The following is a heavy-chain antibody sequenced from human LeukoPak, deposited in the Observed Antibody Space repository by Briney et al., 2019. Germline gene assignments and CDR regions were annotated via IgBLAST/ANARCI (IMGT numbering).Heavy chain of an antibody. D-gene: IGHD5-12*01. CDR3: AKDLPNPGPGYAAFGY. V-gene: IGHV3-23*01. Sequence: GGSLRLSCAASGFTFSSYAMSWVRQAPGKGLEWVSAISGSGGSTYYADSVKGRFTISRDNSKNTLYLQMNSLRAEDTAVYYCAKDLPNPGPGYAAFGYWGQGTLVTVSS. J-gene: IGHJ4*02. CDR2: ISGSGGST. CDR1: GFTFSSYA.